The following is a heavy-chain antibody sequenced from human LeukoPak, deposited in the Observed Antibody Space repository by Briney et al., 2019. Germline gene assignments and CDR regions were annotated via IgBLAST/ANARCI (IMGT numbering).Heavy chain of an antibody. D-gene: IGHD3-22*01. CDR2: IYTSGST. CDR3: ARDMYYYDSSGLSPLFDY. CDR1: GGSISSYY. J-gene: IGHJ4*02. V-gene: IGHV4-4*07. Sequence: PSETLSLTCTVSGGSISSYYWSWIRQPAGKGLEWIGRIYTSGSTNYNPSLKSRVTMSVDTSKNQFSLKLSSVTAADTAVYYCARDMYYYDSSGLSPLFDYWGQGTLVTVSS.